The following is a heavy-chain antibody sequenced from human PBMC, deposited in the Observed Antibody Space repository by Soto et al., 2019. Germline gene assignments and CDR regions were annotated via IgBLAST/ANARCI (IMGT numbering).Heavy chain of an antibody. CDR3: AREVAGTGAFDY. D-gene: IGHD2-8*02. CDR1: GGSITSVNHY. Sequence: QVQLEQSGPGLVKPSQTLSLTCDISGGSITSVNHYWSWIRQSPGEGIEWIGYIFDRGTNHYNPSIKGRVTITGDSSQTQFSLTIHSVTVADTAVYYCAREVAGTGAFDYWGRGTPVTVSS. CDR2: IFDRGTN. V-gene: IGHV4-31*02. J-gene: IGHJ4*02.